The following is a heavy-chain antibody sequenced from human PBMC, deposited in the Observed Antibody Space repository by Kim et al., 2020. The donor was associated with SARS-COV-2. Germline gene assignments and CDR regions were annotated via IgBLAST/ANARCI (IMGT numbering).Heavy chain of an antibody. Sequence: TYAQGVTGRVVFSVDTSGSTAYLQSSSLKAEDTAVYYCAREGYQLFSFDYWGQGTLVTVSS. CDR3: AREGYQLFSFDY. J-gene: IGHJ4*02. V-gene: IGHV7-4-1*02. D-gene: IGHD2-2*01.